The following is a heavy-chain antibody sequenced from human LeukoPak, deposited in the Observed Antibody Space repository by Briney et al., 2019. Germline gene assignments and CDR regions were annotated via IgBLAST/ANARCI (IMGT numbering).Heavy chain of an antibody. CDR3: ARDLAADLQYYDILTGYYNPYYYYGMDV. CDR2: ISAYNGNT. Sequence: GASVKVSCKASGGTFSSYAISWVRQAPGQGLEWMGWISAYNGNTNYAQKLQGRVTMTTDTSTSTAYMELRSLRSDDTAVYYCARDLAADLQYYDILTGYYNPYYYYGMDVWGQGTTVTVSS. CDR1: GGTFSSYA. D-gene: IGHD3-9*01. V-gene: IGHV1-18*01. J-gene: IGHJ6*02.